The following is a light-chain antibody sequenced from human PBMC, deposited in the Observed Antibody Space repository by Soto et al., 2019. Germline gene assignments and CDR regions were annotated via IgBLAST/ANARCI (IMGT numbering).Light chain of an antibody. V-gene: IGKV3-20*01. Sequence: EIVLTQSPATLSLSPGARATLSCGASQSVTGNYLAWFQQRPGQAPRLLIYGASTRASGIPDRFSGSGSGTDFTLIISRLEPEDCAVYYCQQYGSTPRTFGGGTNVEIK. CDR1: QSVTGNY. CDR2: GAS. CDR3: QQYGSTPRT. J-gene: IGKJ4*01.